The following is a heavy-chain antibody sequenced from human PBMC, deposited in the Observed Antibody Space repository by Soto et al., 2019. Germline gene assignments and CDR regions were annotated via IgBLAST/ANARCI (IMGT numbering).Heavy chain of an antibody. V-gene: IGHV3-23*01. D-gene: IGHD3-3*01. Sequence: GGTLRLSCAASGFTFSSNAMSWVRQAPGKGKEWASAIVGRGGSTYYADSVKGRFTISRDNSKNTLYLQMNSLRAEDTAVYYCAKDGLLAINSPYQHDYWGQGTLVTGSS. CDR2: IVGRGGST. CDR3: AKDGLLAINSPYQHDY. CDR1: GFTFSSNA. J-gene: IGHJ4*02.